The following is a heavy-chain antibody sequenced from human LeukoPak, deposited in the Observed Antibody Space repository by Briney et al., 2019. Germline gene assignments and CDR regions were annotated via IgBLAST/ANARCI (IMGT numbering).Heavy chain of an antibody. CDR2: IYTSGST. CDR1: GGSISSYY. V-gene: IGHV4-4*07. D-gene: IGHD2-2*01. J-gene: IGHJ5*02. CDR3: ARDISDIVVVPAASWFDP. Sequence: SETLSLTCTVSGGSISSYYWSWIRQPAGKGLGWIGRIYTSGSTNYNPSLKSRVTMSVDTSKNQFSLKLSSVIAADTAVYYCARDISDIVVVPAASWFDPWGQGTLVTVSS.